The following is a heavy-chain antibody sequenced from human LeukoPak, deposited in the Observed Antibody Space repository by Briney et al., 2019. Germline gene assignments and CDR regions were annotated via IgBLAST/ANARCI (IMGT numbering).Heavy chain of an antibody. CDR2: INHSGST. CDR3: ARGRRFLDS. V-gene: IGHV4-34*01. J-gene: IGHJ3*01. CDR1: GGSIRSYY. Sequence: PSETLSLTCTVSGGSIRSYYWSWIRQPPGKGLEWIGEINHSGSTNYNPSLKSRVTISVDTSKNQFSLKLSSVTAADTAVYYCARGRRFLDSWGQGTMVTVSS. D-gene: IGHD3-3*01.